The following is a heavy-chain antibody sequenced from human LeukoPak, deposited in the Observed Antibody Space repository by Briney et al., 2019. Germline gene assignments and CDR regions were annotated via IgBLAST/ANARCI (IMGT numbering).Heavy chain of an antibody. CDR3: ARERTGITGTNWFDP. J-gene: IGHJ5*02. V-gene: IGHV3-48*04. Sequence: GGSLRLSCAASGFTFSSYSMNWARQAPGKGLEWVSYISSSSSTIYYADSVKGRFTISRDNAKNSLYLQMNSLRAEDTAVYYCARERTGITGTNWFDPWGQGTLVTVSS. CDR1: GFTFSSYS. CDR2: ISSSSSTI. D-gene: IGHD1-7*01.